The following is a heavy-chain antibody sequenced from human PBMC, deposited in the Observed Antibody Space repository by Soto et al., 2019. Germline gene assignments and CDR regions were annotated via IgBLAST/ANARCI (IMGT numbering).Heavy chain of an antibody. CDR1: GFTFSNAW. CDR2: IKSKTDGGTT. V-gene: IGHV3-15*07. J-gene: IGHJ6*02. Sequence: GGSLRLSCAASGFTFSNAWMNWVRQAPGKGLEWVGRIKSKTDGGTTDYAAPVKGRFTISRDDSKNTLYLQMNSLKTEDTAVYYCTTEYGYCSGGSCYPNYYYYGMDVWGQGTTVTVSS. CDR3: TTEYGYCSGGSCYPNYYYYGMDV. D-gene: IGHD2-15*01.